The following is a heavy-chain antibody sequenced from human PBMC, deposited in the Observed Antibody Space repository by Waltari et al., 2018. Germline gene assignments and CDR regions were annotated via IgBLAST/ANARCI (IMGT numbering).Heavy chain of an antibody. CDR3: ASRGGENDYGDHVGY. J-gene: IGHJ4*02. CDR1: GYSFTSYW. D-gene: IGHD4-17*01. Sequence: EVQLVQSGAEVKKPGESLKISCKGSGYSFTSYWIGWVRQMPGKGLEGMGINYHGDSDTRYSPSFQGQVTISADKSISTAYLQWSSLKASDTAMYYCASRGGENDYGDHVGYWGQGTLVTFSS. CDR2: NYHGDSDT. V-gene: IGHV5-51*01.